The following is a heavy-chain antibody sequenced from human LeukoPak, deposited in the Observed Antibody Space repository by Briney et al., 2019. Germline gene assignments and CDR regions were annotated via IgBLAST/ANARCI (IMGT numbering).Heavy chain of an antibody. V-gene: IGHV3-73*01. CDR3: RTVHMATFIGADY. CDR1: GFTFSASD. J-gene: IGHJ4*02. Sequence: PGGSLRLSCAASGFTFSASDVHWVRQASGKGLEWVGHIRSKTDSYTTAYAASVKGTFTISRDDSKNTAYLQMNSLKIEDTAVYYCRTVHMATFIGADYWGQGTLVTVSS. CDR2: IRSKTDSYTT. D-gene: IGHD5-24*01.